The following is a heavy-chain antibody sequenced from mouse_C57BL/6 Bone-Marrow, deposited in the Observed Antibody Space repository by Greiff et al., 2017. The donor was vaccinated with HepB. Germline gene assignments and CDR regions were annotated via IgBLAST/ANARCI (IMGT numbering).Heavy chain of an antibody. D-gene: IGHD3-2*02. V-gene: IGHV1-72*01. CDR2: IDPNSGGT. J-gene: IGHJ4*01. CDR3: ARGRQLRSFMDY. Sequence: VKLMESGAELARPGASVKLSCKASGYTFTSYWMHWVKQRPGRGLEWIGRIDPNSGGTKYNEKFKSKATLTVDKPSSTAYMQLSSLTSEDSAVYYCARGRQLRSFMDYWGQGTSVTVSS. CDR1: GYTFTSYW.